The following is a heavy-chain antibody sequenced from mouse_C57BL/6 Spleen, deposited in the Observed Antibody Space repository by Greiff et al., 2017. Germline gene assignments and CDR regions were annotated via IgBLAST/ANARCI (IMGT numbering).Heavy chain of an antibody. CDR1: GFTFSSYA. CDR3: AREGNYGGAMDY. Sequence: EVKLMESGGGLVKPGGSLKLSCAASGFTFSSYAMSWVRQTPEKRLEWVATISDGGSYTYYPDNVKGRFTISRDNAKNNLYLQMSHLKSEDTAMYYCAREGNYGGAMDYWGQGTSVTVSS. CDR2: ISDGGSYT. D-gene: IGHD2-1*01. J-gene: IGHJ4*01. V-gene: IGHV5-4*01.